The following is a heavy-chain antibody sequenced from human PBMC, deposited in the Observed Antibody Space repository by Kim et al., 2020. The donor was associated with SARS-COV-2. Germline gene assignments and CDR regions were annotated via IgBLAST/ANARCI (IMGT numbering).Heavy chain of an antibody. CDR3: ARPLWFGERIDP. CDR2: IYHSGST. Sequence: SETLSLTCTVSGYSISSGYYWGWIRQPPGKRLEWIGSIYHSGSTYYNPSLKSRVTISVDTSKNQFSLKLSSVTAADTAVYYCARPLWFGERIDPWGQGTRVTVSS. V-gene: IGHV4-38-2*02. J-gene: IGHJ5*02. D-gene: IGHD3-10*01. CDR1: GYSISSGYY.